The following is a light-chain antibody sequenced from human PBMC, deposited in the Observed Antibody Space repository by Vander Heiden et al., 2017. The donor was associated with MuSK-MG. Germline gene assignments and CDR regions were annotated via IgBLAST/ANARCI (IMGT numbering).Light chain of an antibody. CDR1: QNIGTS. V-gene: IGKV3-11*01. CDR3: QQRINGPPLFT. CDR2: DAS. Sequence: VLTQSPATLSLSPGERATLSCRASQNIGTSLAWYHHKPGQAPRLLIYDASERAAGIQARFSGGGYGIDFTLTINSLERGDSGVYYCQQRINGPPLFTFGHGSKVEIK. J-gene: IGKJ3*01.